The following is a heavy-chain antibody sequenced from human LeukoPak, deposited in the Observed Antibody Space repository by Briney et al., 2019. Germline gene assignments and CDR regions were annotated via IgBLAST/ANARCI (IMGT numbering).Heavy chain of an antibody. D-gene: IGHD4-17*01. Sequence: SGGSLRLSCALSGLTFDDYGMSWVRQAPGEGLVWVSRINTEGKTTIYTDSVTGRLTIARDNPKNTLYLQMNSLKADDTAVYYCARTNYGDAGDYDGMDVWGQGTTVSVSS. CDR1: GLTFDDYG. CDR2: INTEGKTT. V-gene: IGHV3-74*01. J-gene: IGHJ6*02. CDR3: ARTNYGDAGDYDGMDV.